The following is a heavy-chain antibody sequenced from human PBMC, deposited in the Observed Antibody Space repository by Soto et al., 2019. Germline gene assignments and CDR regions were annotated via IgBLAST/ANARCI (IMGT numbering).Heavy chain of an antibody. V-gene: IGHV6-1*01. CDR1: GDSVSTNSAT. Sequence: SQTLSLTCAISGDSVSTNSATWDWIRQSPSRGLEWLGRTYYRSKWDYDYAASGKGRININPDTSSNQVSLHLDSVPPDDTAVYYCGRVIGNRCLDPWGRGPLVTVS. D-gene: IGHD3-10*02. CDR3: GRVIGNRCLDP. CDR2: TYYRSKWDY. J-gene: IGHJ5*02.